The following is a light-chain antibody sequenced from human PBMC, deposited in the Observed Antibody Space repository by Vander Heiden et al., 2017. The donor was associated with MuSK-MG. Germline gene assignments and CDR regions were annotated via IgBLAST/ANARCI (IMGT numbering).Light chain of an antibody. J-gene: IGKJ1*01. CDR1: QNISSY. Sequence: DIQMTQSPSSLSASVGDRVTITCQASQNISSYLDWYQQKPGKAPKLLIYAASSLQSGVPSRFSGSGSGTDFTLTISSLQPEDFATYYCQQSYSTRGTFGQGTKVEIK. V-gene: IGKV1-39*01. CDR2: AAS. CDR3: QQSYSTRGT.